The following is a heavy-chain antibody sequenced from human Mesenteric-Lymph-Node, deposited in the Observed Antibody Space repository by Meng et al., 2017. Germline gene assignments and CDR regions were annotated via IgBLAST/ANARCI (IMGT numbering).Heavy chain of an antibody. V-gene: IGHV4-34*01. CDR3: ARRGPSGNFSP. CDR2: IDHRGNT. Sequence: QWQLQQWGAGLLKPPETPSRSCAVYGGSFRDYYWTWIRHPPGKGLEWIGEIDHRGNTKYNPSLKSRVTISLDTSKKQFSLKVSSVTAADSAVYYCARRGPSGNFSPWSQGALVTVSS. CDR1: GGSFRDYY. D-gene: IGHD3-10*01. J-gene: IGHJ5*02.